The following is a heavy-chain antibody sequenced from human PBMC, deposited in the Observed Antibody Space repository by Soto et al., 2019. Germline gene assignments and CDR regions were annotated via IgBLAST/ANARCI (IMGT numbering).Heavy chain of an antibody. CDR3: HRGGGTRGSGWRTGSWFAP. Sequence: QVQLQQSGPGLLKPSQTLSLTCAISGDSVSSNRAAWNWIRQSPSRGLEWLGRTYYRSKWYSDXAVXXXSRVNINTDTXXKXFXXHLKSVNHDYTTVYYCHRGGGTRGSGWRTGSWFAPRSKGSLVT. D-gene: IGHD6-19*01. V-gene: IGHV6-1*01. J-gene: IGHJ5*02. CDR1: GDSVSSNRAA. CDR2: TYYRSKWYS.